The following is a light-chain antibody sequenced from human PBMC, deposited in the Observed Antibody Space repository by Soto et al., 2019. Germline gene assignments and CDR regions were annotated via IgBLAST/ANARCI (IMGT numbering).Light chain of an antibody. J-gene: IGKJ1*01. V-gene: IGKV3-20*01. CDR2: GAS. CDR3: LKYGSSLWT. Sequence: EIVLTQSPGTLSLSPGDRASLSCRASQTVSSTFLSWYQHKPGQAPRLLVYGASSRATGIPDRFSGSGSGTDFTLTISRLEPEDFAVYYCLKYGSSLWTFGQGTKVEIK. CDR1: QTVSSTF.